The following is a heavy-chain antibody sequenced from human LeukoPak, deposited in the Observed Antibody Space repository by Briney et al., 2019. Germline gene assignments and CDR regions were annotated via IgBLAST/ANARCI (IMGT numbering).Heavy chain of an antibody. D-gene: IGHD4-17*01. V-gene: IGHV3-21*01. CDR1: GFTFSSYS. CDR3: AKDQGYGVSGVDY. Sequence: GGSLRLSCVASGFTFSSYSMNWVRQAPGKGLEWVSSISSSSSYIYYADSVKGRFTISRDNAKNSLYLQMNTLRAEDTAVYYCAKDQGYGVSGVDYWGQGTLVTVSS. CDR2: ISSSSSYI. J-gene: IGHJ4*02.